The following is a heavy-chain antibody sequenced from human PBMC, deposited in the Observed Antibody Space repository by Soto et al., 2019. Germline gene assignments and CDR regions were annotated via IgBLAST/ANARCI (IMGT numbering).Heavy chain of an antibody. CDR1: GGSISGYY. Sequence: PSDTLSLTCTVSGGSISGYYWSWIRQPPGKGLEWIGYMYSSGTTNYNSSLKSRVAMSADMSKSQFSLKLSYVTAADTAVYFCARVGVYNFWSGSYRSRGSYMDVWGKGTKVTVSS. V-gene: IGHV4-59*01. J-gene: IGHJ6*03. CDR2: MYSSGTT. D-gene: IGHD3-3*01. CDR3: ARVGVYNFWSGSYRSRGSYMDV.